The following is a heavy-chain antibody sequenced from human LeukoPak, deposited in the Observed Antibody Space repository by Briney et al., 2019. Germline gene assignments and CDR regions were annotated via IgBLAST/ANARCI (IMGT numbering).Heavy chain of an antibody. J-gene: IGHJ5*02. V-gene: IGHV3-48*04. CDR3: ARGDPHADL. CDR1: GFTFSSYC. CDR2: ITISGHTK. Sequence: PGGSLRLSCAASGFTFSSYCMSWVRQAPGKGLEWITDITISGHTKNYADSVKGRFTISRDNARTSLYLQMNSLRVEDTGVYYCARGDPHADLWGQGTLVTVSS.